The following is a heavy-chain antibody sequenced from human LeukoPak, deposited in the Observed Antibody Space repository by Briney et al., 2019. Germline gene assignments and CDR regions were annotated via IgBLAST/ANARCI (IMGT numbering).Heavy chain of an antibody. Sequence: SETLSLTCTVSGISISSSNSYWGWIRQPPGKGLEWIGSIYYTGNTYYNASLKSQVSISIDTSKNQFSLKLTSVTAADTAVYYCARQTGSGLFILPGGQGTLVTVSS. CDR3: ARQTGSGLFILP. CDR2: IYYTGNT. J-gene: IGHJ4*02. D-gene: IGHD3/OR15-3a*01. V-gene: IGHV4-39*01. CDR1: GISISSSNSY.